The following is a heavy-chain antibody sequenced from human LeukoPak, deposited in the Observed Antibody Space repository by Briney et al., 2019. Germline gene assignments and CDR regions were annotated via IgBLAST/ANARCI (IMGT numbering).Heavy chain of an antibody. Sequence: PGGSLRLSCAASGFTFSSYWMSWVRQAPGKGLEWVANIKQDGSEKYYVDSVKGRFTISRDNAKNSLYLQMNCLRAEDTAVYYCARDGDYYGSGSRFDYWGQGTLVTVSS. V-gene: IGHV3-7*03. CDR1: GFTFSSYW. D-gene: IGHD3-10*01. CDR2: IKQDGSEK. J-gene: IGHJ4*02. CDR3: ARDGDYYGSGSRFDY.